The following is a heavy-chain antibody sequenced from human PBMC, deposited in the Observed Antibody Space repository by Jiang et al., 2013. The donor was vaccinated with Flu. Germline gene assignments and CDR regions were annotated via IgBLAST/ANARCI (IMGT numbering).Heavy chain of an antibody. CDR1: GYTFTSYG. Sequence: KPGASVKVSCKASGYTFTSYGISWVRQAPGQGLEWMGWISAYNGNTNYAQKLQGRVTMTTDTSTSTAYMELRSLRSDDTAVYYCARDREDTAMATIDYWGQGTLVTVSS. V-gene: IGHV1-18*01. CDR2: ISAYNGNT. D-gene: IGHD5-18*01. J-gene: IGHJ4*02. CDR3: ARDREDTAMATIDY.